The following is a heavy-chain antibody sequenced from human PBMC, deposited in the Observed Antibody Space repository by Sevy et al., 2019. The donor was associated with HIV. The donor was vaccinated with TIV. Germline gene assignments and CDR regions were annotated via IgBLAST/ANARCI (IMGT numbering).Heavy chain of an antibody. CDR1: GFTFDDYA. CDR3: ARGWGIGVVGRGIDS. Sequence: GGSLRLSCEASGFTFDDYAMSWVRQAPGKGLEWVSGINWNDDRTAYADSVKGRFSISRDNAKNSLFLQMNALRVEDTALYYCARGWGIGVVGRGIDSWGQGTLVTVSS. V-gene: IGHV3-20*04. D-gene: IGHD3-16*01. CDR2: INWNDDRT. J-gene: IGHJ4*02.